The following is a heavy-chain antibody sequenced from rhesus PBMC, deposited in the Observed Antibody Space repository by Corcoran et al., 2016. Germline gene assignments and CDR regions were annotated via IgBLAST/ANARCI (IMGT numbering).Heavy chain of an antibody. Sequence: EVQLVESGGGLVQPGGSLSLSCAASGFTFSSYAMHWVRQAPGKGMDWGAVISYDGSNKYYADSLEGRFTIYRDNSKNTLYLQMNSLRAEDTAVYYCAKPYGLDSWGQGVVVTVSS. CDR2: ISYDGSNK. CDR1: GFTFSSYA. CDR3: AKPYGLDS. V-gene: IGHV3-54*02. J-gene: IGHJ6*01.